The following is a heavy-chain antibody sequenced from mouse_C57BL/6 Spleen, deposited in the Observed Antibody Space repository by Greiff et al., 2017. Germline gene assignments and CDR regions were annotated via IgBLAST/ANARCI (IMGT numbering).Heavy chain of an antibody. CDR1: GYTFTSYW. Sequence: VQGVESGTELVKPGASVKLSCKASGYTFTSYWMHWVKQRPGQGLEWIGNINPSNGGTTYNEKFKSKATLTVDKSSSTAYMQLSSLTSEDSAVYYCARSGYSNYAWFAYWGQGTLVTVSS. V-gene: IGHV1-53*01. CDR2: INPSNGGT. J-gene: IGHJ3*01. D-gene: IGHD2-5*01. CDR3: ARSGYSNYAWFAY.